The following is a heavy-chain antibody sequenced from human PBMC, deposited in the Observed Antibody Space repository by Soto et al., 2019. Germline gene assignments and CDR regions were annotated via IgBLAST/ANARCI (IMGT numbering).Heavy chain of an antibody. V-gene: IGHV4-31*03. J-gene: IGHJ4*02. CDR2: IYDSGST. CDR3: ARLFDFWSGYYSEY. D-gene: IGHD3-3*01. CDR1: GGSISSRGYY. Sequence: QVQLQESGPGLVKPSQTLSLICTVSGGSISSRGYYWGWIRQHPGKGLEWIGYIYDSGSTYYNPSLQSRVTMSLDTSKNQFSLRLRSVTAADTAVYYCARLFDFWSGYYSEYWGQGTLVTVSS.